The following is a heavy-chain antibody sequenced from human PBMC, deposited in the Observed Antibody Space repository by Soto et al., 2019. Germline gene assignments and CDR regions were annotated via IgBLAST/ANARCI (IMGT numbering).Heavy chain of an antibody. Sequence: DVQLVESGGGLVQPGRSLRLSCAASGFTFDDYAMHWVRQAPGKGLEWVSGISWNSGSIGYADSVKGRFTISRDNAKNSLYLQMNGLRAEDTALYYCAKDITGMVRGVSYYMDVWGKGTTVTVSS. CDR2: ISWNSGSI. V-gene: IGHV3-9*01. CDR3: AKDITGMVRGVSYYMDV. CDR1: GFTFDDYA. D-gene: IGHD3-10*01. J-gene: IGHJ6*03.